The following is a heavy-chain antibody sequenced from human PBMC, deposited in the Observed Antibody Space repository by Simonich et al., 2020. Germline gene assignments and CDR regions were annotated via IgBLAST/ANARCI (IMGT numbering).Heavy chain of an antibody. V-gene: IGHV1-8*03. J-gene: IGHJ4*02. CDR2: MNPNSGNT. D-gene: IGHD2-15*01. Sequence: QVQLVQSGAEVKKPGASVKVSCKASGYTLTSYDINWVRPATGKGLDWMGWMNPNSGNTGYAQNFQGRVTLTRNTSISTAYMELSSLRSEDTAVYYCARGRGGMSRGYVDYWVQGTLVTVSS. CDR3: ARGRGGMSRGYVDY. CDR1: GYTLTSYD.